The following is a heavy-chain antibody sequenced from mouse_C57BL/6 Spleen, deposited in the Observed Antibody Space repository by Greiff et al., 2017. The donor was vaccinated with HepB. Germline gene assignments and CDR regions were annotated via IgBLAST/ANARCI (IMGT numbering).Heavy chain of an antibody. V-gene: IGHV1-22*01. J-gene: IGHJ2*01. CDR1: GYTFTDYN. D-gene: IGHD6-5*01. CDR3: AIPYLYYFDY. Sequence: VQLKQSGPVLMKPGASVKMSCKASGYTFTDYNMHWVKQSHGKSLEWIGYINPNNGGTSYNQKFKGKATLTVNKSSSTAYMELRSLTSEDSAVYYCAIPYLYYFDYWGQGTTLTVSS. CDR2: INPNNGGT.